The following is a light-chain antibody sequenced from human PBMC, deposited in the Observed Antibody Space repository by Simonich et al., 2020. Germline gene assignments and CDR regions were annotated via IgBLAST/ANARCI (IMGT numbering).Light chain of an antibody. CDR1: QSLLHSNGYNY. CDR3: IQSIQLPIT. Sequence: DIVMTQSPLSLPVTPGEPASISCRSSQSLLHSNGYNYLDWYLQKPGQSPQLLIYLGSNRASGVPDRFSGSGSGTDFTLKISRVEAEDVGVYYCIQSIQLPITFGQGTRLEIK. CDR2: LGS. V-gene: IGKV2-28*01. J-gene: IGKJ5*01.